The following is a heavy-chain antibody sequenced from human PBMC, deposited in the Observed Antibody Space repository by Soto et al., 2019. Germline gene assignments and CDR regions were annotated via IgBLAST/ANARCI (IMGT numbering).Heavy chain of an antibody. D-gene: IGHD2-8*01. Sequence: LRLSCAASGFTFSSYSMNWVRQAPGKGLEWVSSISSSSSYIYYADSVKGRFTISRDNAKNSLYLQMNSLRAEDTAVYYCARDSKCTNGVCYHYYYYGMDVWGQGTRVTVSS. CDR3: ARDSKCTNGVCYHYYYYGMDV. CDR2: ISSSSSYI. V-gene: IGHV3-21*01. CDR1: GFTFSSYS. J-gene: IGHJ6*02.